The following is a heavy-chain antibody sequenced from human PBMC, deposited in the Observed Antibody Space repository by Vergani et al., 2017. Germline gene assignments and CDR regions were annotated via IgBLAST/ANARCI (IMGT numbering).Heavy chain of an antibody. V-gene: IGHV2-5*02. CDR3: AHSPYYDCWSGWATAWFDP. J-gene: IGHJ5*02. Sequence: QITLKESGPTLVKPTQTLTLTCTFSGFSLSTSGVGVGWIRQPPGKALEWLARIYWDDDKRYSPSMKSRLTITTDTSKNQVVLTMTNMDPVDTATYYCAHSPYYDCWSGWATAWFDPWGQGTLVTVSS. CDR1: GFSLSTSGVG. CDR2: IYWDDDK. D-gene: IGHD3-3*01.